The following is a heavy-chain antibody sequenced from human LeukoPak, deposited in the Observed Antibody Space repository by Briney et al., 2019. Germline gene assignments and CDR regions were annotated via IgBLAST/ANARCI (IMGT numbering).Heavy chain of an antibody. V-gene: IGHV3-21*01. Sequence: PGGSLRLSCAASGFSFRSYDMNWGRPAPGEGVGWVSSISSSGSYIYYADSVKGRFTISKNDAKNSLYLQMNSLRAEDTAVYYCAREVIGGNSAWGQGTLVTVSS. CDR3: AREVIGGNSA. D-gene: IGHD2-15*01. CDR1: GFSFRSYD. CDR2: ISSSGSYI. J-gene: IGHJ4*02.